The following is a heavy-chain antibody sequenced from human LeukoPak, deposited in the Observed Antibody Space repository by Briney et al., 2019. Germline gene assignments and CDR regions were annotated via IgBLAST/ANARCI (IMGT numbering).Heavy chain of an antibody. Sequence: SETLSLTCTLSVGSMCGFFWICLRQPPGKGLEWLGCIDYRGSTQYNPSLKSRVTISVDTSKHQYSLKLSTVTAADTAVDNYARDLEVNRNWWNYFESWGQGTLVTVSS. V-gene: IGHV4-59*01. CDR3: ARDLEVNRNWWNYFES. CDR1: VGSMCGFF. D-gene: IGHD2-15*01. CDR2: IDYRGST. J-gene: IGHJ4*02.